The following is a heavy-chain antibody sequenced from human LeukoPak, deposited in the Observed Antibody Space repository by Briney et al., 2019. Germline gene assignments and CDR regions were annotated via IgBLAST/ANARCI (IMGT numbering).Heavy chain of an antibody. CDR1: GGSFSGYY. Sequence: SETLSLTCAVYGGSFSGYYWSWIRQPPGNGLEWIGETNHSGSTNYNPSLKSRVTISVDTSKNQFSLKLSSVTAADTAVYYCARGGIVVVPAALYYYYYGMDVWGQGTTVTVSS. V-gene: IGHV4-34*01. CDR3: ARGGIVVVPAALYYYYYGMDV. J-gene: IGHJ6*02. CDR2: TNHSGST. D-gene: IGHD2-2*01.